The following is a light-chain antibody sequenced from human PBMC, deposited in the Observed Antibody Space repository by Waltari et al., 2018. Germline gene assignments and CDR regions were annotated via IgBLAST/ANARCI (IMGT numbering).Light chain of an antibody. Sequence: SSVVTQSPSVSVAPGATARITCGGVNIGSKSVHWYQQRPGQAPVLVISYDSDRPSGIPERFSGSNSGNTATLTISWVEAEDEADYYCLVWHSTIDHQGVFGGGTKLTVL. CDR2: YDS. V-gene: IGLV3-21*04. CDR3: LVWHSTIDHQGV. CDR1: NIGSKS. J-gene: IGLJ2*01.